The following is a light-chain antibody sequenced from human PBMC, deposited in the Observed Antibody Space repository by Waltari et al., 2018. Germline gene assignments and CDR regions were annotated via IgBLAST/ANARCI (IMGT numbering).Light chain of an antibody. J-gene: IGLJ2*01. CDR3: QSYDSSLSGSI. CDR2: DDN. CDR1: SSNIGAGYD. V-gene: IGLV1-40*01. Sequence: QSGLTQPPSVSGAPGQRVTISCTGSSSNIGAGYDVHWYQLLPGTAPKLLIYDDNNRPSGVPSRFAASKSGTSASLAITGRQAKDEADYYCQSYDSSLSGSIFGGGTKLTVL.